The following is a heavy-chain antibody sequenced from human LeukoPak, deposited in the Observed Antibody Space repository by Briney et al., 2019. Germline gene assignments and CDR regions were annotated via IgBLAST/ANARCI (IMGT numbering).Heavy chain of an antibody. CDR1: GYTFTSYG. CDR2: ISAYNGNT. J-gene: IGHJ4*02. V-gene: IGHV1-18*01. Sequence: ASVKVSCKASGYTFTSYGISWVGQAPGQGVEWMGGISAYNGNTNYAQKLQGRVTMTTHTSTSTAYMELRSLRSDDTAVYYCARGISDFWSGYYTDYYFDYWGQGTLVTVSS. D-gene: IGHD3-3*01. CDR3: ARGISDFWSGYYTDYYFDY.